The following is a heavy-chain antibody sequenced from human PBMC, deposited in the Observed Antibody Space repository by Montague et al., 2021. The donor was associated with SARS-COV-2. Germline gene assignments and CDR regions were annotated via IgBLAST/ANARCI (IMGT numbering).Heavy chain of an antibody. J-gene: IGHJ6*02. CDR2: IFHSGTI. CDR1: GDSISTSTW. V-gene: IGHV4-4*02. CDR3: ATLSRRTAAGTRDYFGLDV. D-gene: IGHD6-13*01. Sequence: SETLSLTCRVSGDSISTSTWWTWVRQTPGKGLEWIGEIFHSGTINYNPSLKSRVSISVDKSNNQFSLRLSSLIAAGTAVYYCATLSRRTAAGTRDYFGLDVWGQGTTVVVSS.